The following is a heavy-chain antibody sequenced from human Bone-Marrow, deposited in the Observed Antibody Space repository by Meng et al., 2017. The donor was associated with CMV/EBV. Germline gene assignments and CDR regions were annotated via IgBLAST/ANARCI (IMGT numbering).Heavy chain of an antibody. D-gene: IGHD2-21*02. J-gene: IGHJ3*02. CDR3: ARDSEDDDYYFAFDM. Sequence: GESLKISCATSGFTFGSYEMNWVRQTPGKGLEWIAYISSSGTTIKHADSVKGRFTIFRDNARNSLYLQLNSLRAEDTAVYYCARDSEDDDYYFAFDMWGQGTMVTVSS. CDR1: GFTFGSYE. V-gene: IGHV3-48*03. CDR2: ISSSGTTI.